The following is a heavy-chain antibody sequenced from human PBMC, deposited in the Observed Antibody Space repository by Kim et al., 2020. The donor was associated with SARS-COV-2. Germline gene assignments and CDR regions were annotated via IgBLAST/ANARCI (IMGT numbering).Heavy chain of an antibody. D-gene: IGHD4-17*01. Sequence: NPSLKSRVTISVDTSKNQFSLKLSSVTAADTAVYYCARDPSYGDRPIFDYWGQGTLVTVSS. CDR3: ARDPSYGDRPIFDY. J-gene: IGHJ4*02. V-gene: IGHV4-30-2*04.